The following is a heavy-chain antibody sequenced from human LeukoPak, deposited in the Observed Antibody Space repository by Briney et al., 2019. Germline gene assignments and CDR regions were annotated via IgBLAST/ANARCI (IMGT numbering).Heavy chain of an antibody. J-gene: IGHJ3*02. D-gene: IGHD2-15*01. CDR2: INHSGST. V-gene: IGHV4-34*01. CDR1: GGSFSGYY. CDR3: ARGPPYCSGGSCYYGAFDI. Sequence: PSETLSLTCAVYGGSFSGYYWSWIRQPPGKGLDWIGEINHSGSTNYNPSLKSRVTISVDTSKNQFSLKLSSVTAADTAVYYCARGPPYCSGGSCYYGAFDIWGQGTMVTVSS.